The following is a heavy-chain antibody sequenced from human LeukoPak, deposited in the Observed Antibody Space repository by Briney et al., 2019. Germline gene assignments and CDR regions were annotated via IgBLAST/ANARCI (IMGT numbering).Heavy chain of an antibody. CDR2: ISYDGSNE. D-gene: IGHD2-8*01. J-gene: IGHJ3*01. CDR3: TCDLNRSDGL. V-gene: IGHV3-30*12. CDR1: GFTFSTYD. Sequence: GGSLRLSCAASGFTFSTYDMHWVRQAPGKGLEWVAIISYDGSNEHYADSVKGRFTISRDNAKSSLYLQMNSLRVEDTAVYYCTCDLNRSDGLWGQGTMVTVSS.